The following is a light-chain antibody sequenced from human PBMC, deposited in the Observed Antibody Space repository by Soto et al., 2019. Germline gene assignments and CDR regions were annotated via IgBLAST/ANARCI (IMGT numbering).Light chain of an antibody. CDR3: HHYDPAPWT. CDR1: KSVSGSF. CDR2: GAS. J-gene: IGKJ1*01. V-gene: IGKV3-20*01. Sequence: IVLTQSPGTLSLSPWARATLSCRASKSVSGSFFGWYQHKPGQAPRLLSYGASSRATGIPDRFSVSGSRTDFTLTISRLELEYFAVYFCHHYDPAPWTSGQGTKEEIE.